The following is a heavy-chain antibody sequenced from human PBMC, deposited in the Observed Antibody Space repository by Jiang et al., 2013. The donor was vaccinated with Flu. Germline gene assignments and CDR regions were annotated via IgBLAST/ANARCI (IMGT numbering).Heavy chain of an antibody. CDR3: ARGSEGFFGY. CDR2: IYHSGST. V-gene: IGHV4-30-2*01. D-gene: IGHD3-3*01. J-gene: IGHJ4*02. CDR1: GGSISSGGYS. Sequence: GLVKPSQTLSLTCAVSGGSISSGGYSWSWIRQPPGKGLEWIGYIYHSGSTYYNPSLKSRVTISVDRSKNQFSLKLSSVTAADTAVYYCARGSEGFFGYWGQGTLVTVSS.